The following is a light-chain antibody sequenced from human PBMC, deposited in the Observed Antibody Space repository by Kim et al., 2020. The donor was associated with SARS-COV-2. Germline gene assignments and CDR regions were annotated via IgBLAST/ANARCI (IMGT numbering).Light chain of an antibody. CDR2: NNN. V-gene: IGLV1-44*01. J-gene: IGLJ3*02. CDR1: SSNIGSKT. CDR3: AAWDDSLNGWV. Sequence: QSVLTQPPSASGTPGQRVTISCSGSSSNIGSKTVNWYQQLPGTAPKLLIYNNNQRPSGVPDRFSGSKSGTSASLAISGLQSDDESDYYCAAWDDSLNGWVFGGGTQLTVL.